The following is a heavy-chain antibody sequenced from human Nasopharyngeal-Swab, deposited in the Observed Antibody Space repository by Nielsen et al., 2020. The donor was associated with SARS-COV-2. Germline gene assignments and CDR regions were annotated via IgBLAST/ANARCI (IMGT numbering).Heavy chain of an antibody. J-gene: IGHJ5*02. CDR2: INNGKT. Sequence: GASLQISCSASGFIFAICPTSWVRQAPGKGLEWVASINNGKTFYADFVEGRFTISRDDSKSTLYLQMNSLTGEDTATYYCAKVNWNRKREGRDRWGPGTLVTVSS. V-gene: IGHV3-23*05. CDR1: GFIFAICP. CDR3: AKVNWNRKREGRDR. D-gene: IGHD1-1*01.